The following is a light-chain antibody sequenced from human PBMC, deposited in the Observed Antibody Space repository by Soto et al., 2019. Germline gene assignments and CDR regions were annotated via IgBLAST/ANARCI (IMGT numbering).Light chain of an antibody. J-gene: IGLJ2*01. CDR1: SSNIGAGYD. V-gene: IGLV1-40*01. CDR2: ANI. CDR3: QSYDSSLSGLL. Sequence: QAVVTQPPSVSGAPGQRVTISCTGSSSNIGAGYDVHWYQQVPGTAPKLLIYANINRPSGVPDRFSGSKSGTSASLAITGLQAEDDADYYCQSYDSSLSGLLFGGGTQLTVL.